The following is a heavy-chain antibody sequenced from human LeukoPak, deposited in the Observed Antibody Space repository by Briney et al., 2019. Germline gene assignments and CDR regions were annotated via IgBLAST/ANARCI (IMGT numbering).Heavy chain of an antibody. J-gene: IGHJ4*02. Sequence: SETLSLTCAVYGGSFSGYYWSWIRQPPGKGLEWIGEINHSGSTNYNPSLKSRVTISVDTSKNQFSLKLSSVTAADTAVYYCARGRRYSGYGGYVGATTGVSRFDYWGQGTLVTVSP. CDR3: ARGRRYSGYGGYVGATTGVSRFDY. CDR1: GGSFSGYY. D-gene: IGHD5-12*01. V-gene: IGHV4-34*01. CDR2: INHSGST.